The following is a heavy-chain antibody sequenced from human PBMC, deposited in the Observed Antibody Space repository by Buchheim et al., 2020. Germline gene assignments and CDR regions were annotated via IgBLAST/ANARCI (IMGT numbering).Heavy chain of an antibody. CDR3: TKRSLSGGQTIDY. CDR1: GFSFNNYG. CDR2: ISISGDST. Sequence: EVQLLESGGGLVQPGGSLRLSCAASGFSFNNYGLTWVRQAPGKGLEWVSAISISGDSTDYADSVKGRFTISRENSKNPLYLQMNSLRAEDTAVYYCTKRSLSGGQTIDYWSQGTL. V-gene: IGHV3-23*01. D-gene: IGHD1-26*01. J-gene: IGHJ4*02.